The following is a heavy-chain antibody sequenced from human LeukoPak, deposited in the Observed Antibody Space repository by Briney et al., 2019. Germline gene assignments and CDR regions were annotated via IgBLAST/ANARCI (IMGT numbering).Heavy chain of an antibody. J-gene: IGHJ5*02. D-gene: IGHD6-6*01. V-gene: IGHV3-49*04. CDR1: GFTFADFA. CDR3: SRARTGTWLDP. CDR2: IRSKDYGGTT. Sequence: GGSPRLSCTASGFTFADFAMAWVRQAPGKGLEWVGFIRSKDYGGTTEYAASVKGRITISRDDSKNIAYLQMNSLKTEDTAVYYCSRARTGTWLDPWGQGTLVTVSS.